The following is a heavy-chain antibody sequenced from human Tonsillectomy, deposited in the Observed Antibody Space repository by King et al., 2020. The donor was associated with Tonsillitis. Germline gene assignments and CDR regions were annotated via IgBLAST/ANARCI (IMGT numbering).Heavy chain of an antibody. CDR2: IRYDGSDK. CDR3: AKAAANYDFWSAFAD. V-gene: IGHV3-30*02. J-gene: IGHJ1*01. CDR1: GFSFSTYV. Sequence: VQLVESGGNVVQPGGSLRLSCAASGFSFSTYVMYWVRQAPGKGLEWVAFIRYDGSDKYVADSVKGRFTISRDNSKNTLYLQMNSLGGDDTAVYYCAKAAANYDFWSAFADWGQGTLVTVSS. D-gene: IGHD3-3*01.